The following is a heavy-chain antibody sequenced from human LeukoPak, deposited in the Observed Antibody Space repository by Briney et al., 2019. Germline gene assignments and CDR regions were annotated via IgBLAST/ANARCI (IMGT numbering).Heavy chain of an antibody. CDR3: AGDKTTGGWYEFDY. Sequence: GGSLRLSCAASGFTFSSYGMHWVRQAPGKGLECVSVISNDGDTYYADSVKGRLTISRDTSKNTVSLQMNSLRAEDTAVYYCAGDKTTGGWYEFDYWGQGTLVTVSS. D-gene: IGHD6-19*01. CDR2: ISNDGDT. J-gene: IGHJ4*02. CDR1: GFTFSSYG. V-gene: IGHV3-NL1*01.